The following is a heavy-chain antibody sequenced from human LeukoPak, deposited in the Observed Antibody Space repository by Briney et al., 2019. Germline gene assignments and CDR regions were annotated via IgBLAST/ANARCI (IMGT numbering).Heavy chain of an antibody. CDR1: GFTFSSYS. J-gene: IGHJ4*02. CDR2: ISSSSSYI. CDR3: ARDKYSYGPLDYGDY. V-gene: IGHV3-21*01. Sequence: PGGSLRLSCAASGFTFSSYSMNWVRQAPGKGLEWVSSISSSSSYIYYADSVKGRFTISRDNAKNSLYLQMNSLSAEDTAVYYCARDKYSYGPLDYGDYWGQGTLVTVSS. D-gene: IGHD5-18*01.